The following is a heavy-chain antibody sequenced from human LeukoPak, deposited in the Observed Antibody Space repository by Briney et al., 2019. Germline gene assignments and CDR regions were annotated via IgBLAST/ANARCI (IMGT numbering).Heavy chain of an antibody. J-gene: IGHJ5*02. D-gene: IGHD3-22*01. CDR1: GFTFNTYA. CDR3: AKRDYSDSKNYFPVSDL. Sequence: GGSLRLSCAASGFTFNTYAMTWVRQAPGKGLEWVSGISGDGVRTYYADSVRGRFTISRDNSKNILYLQMNSLRVEETAVFYCAKRDYSDSKNYFPVSDLWGQETLVTVSS. V-gene: IGHV3-23*01. CDR2: ISGDGVRT.